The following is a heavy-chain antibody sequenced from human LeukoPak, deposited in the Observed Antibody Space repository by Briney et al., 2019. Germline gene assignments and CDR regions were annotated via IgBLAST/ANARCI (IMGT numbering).Heavy chain of an antibody. V-gene: IGHV3-7*03. D-gene: IGHD2-21*01. CDR1: GFALSGYG. Sequence: GGSLRLSCAASGFALSGYGMSWVRQAPGKGLEWVANIKYDGSEQHYVDSVRGRFTISKDNSESSLYLQMNSLRAEDTAVYYCAREAVEGIVVALDYWGQGTLVAASS. J-gene: IGHJ4*02. CDR3: AREAVEGIVVALDY. CDR2: IKYDGSEQ.